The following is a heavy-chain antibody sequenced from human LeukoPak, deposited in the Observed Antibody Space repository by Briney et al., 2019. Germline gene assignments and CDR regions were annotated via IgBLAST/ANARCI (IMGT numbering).Heavy chain of an antibody. J-gene: IGHJ3*02. CDR3: ARDDGFYDSSGYYYVAFDI. D-gene: IGHD3-22*01. Sequence: SETLSLTCTVSGGSISSCYWSWIRQPPGKGLEWIGYIYYSGSTNYNPSLKSRVTISVDTSKNQFSLKLSSVTAADTAAYYCARDDGFYDSSGYYYVAFDIWGQGTMVTVSS. V-gene: IGHV4-59*01. CDR1: GGSISSCY. CDR2: IYYSGST.